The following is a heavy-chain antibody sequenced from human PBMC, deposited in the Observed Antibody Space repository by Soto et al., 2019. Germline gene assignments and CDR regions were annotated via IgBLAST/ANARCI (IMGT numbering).Heavy chain of an antibody. D-gene: IGHD6-19*01. CDR1: AIPLSGSA. CDR3: TKEGYASGWYLEF. J-gene: IGHJ1*01. V-gene: IGHV3-23*01. Sequence: PWGTRRLPGSASAIPLSGSAMSWLRQRPGKGMEHVASITRRGTEAFYGDSVRGRFSMSTDNSTNMLILEMNSLRVEDTARYYCTKEGYASGWYLEFWAQGALVTVS. CDR2: ITRRGTEA.